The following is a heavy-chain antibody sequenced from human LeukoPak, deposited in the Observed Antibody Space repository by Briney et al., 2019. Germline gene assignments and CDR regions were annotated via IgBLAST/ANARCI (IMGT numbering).Heavy chain of an antibody. J-gene: IGHJ4*02. Sequence: GGSLRLSCAASGFTFSSYAMSWVRQAPGKGLEWVSAISGSGGSTYYADSVKGRYAISRDNSKNTLYLQMNSLRAEDTAVYYCATFLASPGYCSGGSCYGVDYWGQGTRVTVPS. CDR3: ATFLASPGYCSGGSCYGVDY. V-gene: IGHV3-23*01. D-gene: IGHD2-15*01. CDR1: GFTFSSYA. CDR2: ISGSGGST.